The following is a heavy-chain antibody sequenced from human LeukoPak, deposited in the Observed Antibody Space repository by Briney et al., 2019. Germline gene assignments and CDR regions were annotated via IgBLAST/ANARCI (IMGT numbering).Heavy chain of an antibody. CDR1: GFTFRSNF. D-gene: IGHD2-8*01. J-gene: IGHJ4*02. CDR3: ASVYESY. V-gene: IGHV3-66*01. CDR2: IYSGGST. Sequence: GGSLRLSCVASGFTFRSNFMSWVRQAPGRGLEWVAVIYSGGSTDYADPVKSRFSISRDNSNNTLYLQMNSLRAEDTALYYCASVYESYWGQGTLVTVSS.